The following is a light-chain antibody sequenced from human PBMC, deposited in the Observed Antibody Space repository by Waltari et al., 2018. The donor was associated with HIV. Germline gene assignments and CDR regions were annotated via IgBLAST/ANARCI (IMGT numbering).Light chain of an antibody. V-gene: IGLV1-51*01. CDR3: GTWDGSLSGVV. CDR2: QSN. J-gene: IGLJ2*01. Sequence: QSVLTQPPSVSAAPGQTVTISCSGGTSKIGSTHVSWYQHLPGAAPKLLIYQSNQRPSIIPDRFSGSKSGTSATLGITGLQTADEADYYCGTWDGSLSGVVFGGGTKVTVL. CDR1: TSKIGSTH.